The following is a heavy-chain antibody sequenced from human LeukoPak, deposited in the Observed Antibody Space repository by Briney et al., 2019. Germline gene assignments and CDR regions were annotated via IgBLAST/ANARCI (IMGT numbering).Heavy chain of an antibody. D-gene: IGHD3-10*01. J-gene: IGHJ6*02. CDR3: ARDLPPGSPYYYYGMDV. V-gene: IGHV1-3*01. Sequence: ASVKVSCKASGYTFTSYAMHWVRQAPGQRLEWMGWINAGNGNTKYSQKFQGRVTITRDTSASTAYMELSSLRSEDTAVYYCARDLPPGSPYYYYGMDVWGQGTTVTVSS. CDR1: GYTFTSYA. CDR2: INAGNGNT.